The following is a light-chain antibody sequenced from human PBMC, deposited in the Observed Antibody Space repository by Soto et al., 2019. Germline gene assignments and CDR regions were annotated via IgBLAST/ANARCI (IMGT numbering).Light chain of an antibody. CDR1: QVIGYPY. J-gene: IGKJ1*01. Sequence: DIQMTPSPSSLSASVGDTVTVTCRASQVIGYPYIGWYQQKVGRPPKRLIYATSTLQSGVPSRFSGSGSGTVFSLTISSLQPEDSATYYCLQYWDYSWTFGQGTKVEMK. V-gene: IGKV1-17*01. CDR3: LQYWDYSWT. CDR2: ATS.